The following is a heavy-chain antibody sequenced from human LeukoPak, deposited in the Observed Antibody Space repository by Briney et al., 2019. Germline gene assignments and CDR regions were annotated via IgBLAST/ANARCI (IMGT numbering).Heavy chain of an antibody. V-gene: IGHV1-18*01. CDR3: ARDQEYYYGSGSYSLFDY. J-gene: IGHJ4*02. D-gene: IGHD3-10*01. Sequence: ASVKVSCKASGYTFTSYGISWVRQAPGQGLEWMGWISAYNGNTNYAQKLQGRVTMTTDTSTSTAYMELRSLRSDDTAVYYCARDQEYYYGSGSYSLFDYWGQGTLVTVSS. CDR2: ISAYNGNT. CDR1: GYTFTSYG.